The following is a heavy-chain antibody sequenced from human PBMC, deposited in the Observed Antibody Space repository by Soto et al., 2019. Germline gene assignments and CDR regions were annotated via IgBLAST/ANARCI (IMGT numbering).Heavy chain of an antibody. V-gene: IGHV3-30-3*01. Sequence: QVQLVESGGGVVQPGRSLRLSCAASGFTFSSYAMHWVRQAPGKGLEWVAVISYDGSNKYYADSVKGRFTISRDNSKNTPYLQMNSLRAEDTAVYYCAREEGDSSSWYFDYWGQGTLVTVSS. CDR1: GFTFSSYA. CDR3: AREEGDSSSWYFDY. CDR2: ISYDGSNK. D-gene: IGHD6-13*01. J-gene: IGHJ4*02.